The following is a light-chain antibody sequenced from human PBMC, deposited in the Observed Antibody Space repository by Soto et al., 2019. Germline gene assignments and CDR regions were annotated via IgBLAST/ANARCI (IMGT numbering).Light chain of an antibody. CDR2: DVS. CDR1: SSDVGGYNY. CDR3: SSYTSTSIX. J-gene: IGLJ1*01. Sequence: QSALTQPASVSGSPGQSITISCTGTSSDVGGYNYVSWYQRHPGKAPKLMIYDVSNRPSGVSNRFSGSKSGNTASLTISGLQAEDEADYHCSSYTSTSIXFGTGXKVTVL. V-gene: IGLV2-14*01.